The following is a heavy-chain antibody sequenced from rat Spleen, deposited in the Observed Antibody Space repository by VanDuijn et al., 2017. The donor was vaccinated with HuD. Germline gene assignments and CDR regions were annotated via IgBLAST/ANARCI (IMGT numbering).Heavy chain of an antibody. D-gene: IGHD1-3*01. CDR3: ARDMGAH. CDR2: MWRGGST. V-gene: IGHV2-45*01. J-gene: IGHJ2*01. Sequence: QVQLMESGPGLVQPSETLSLTCTVSGFSLTSYNVHWVRQPPGKGLEWMGVMWRGGSTDYNSDLKSLLSISRNISKNQVFLKMKSLQSEDTSTYYSARDMGAHWGQGVMVTVSS. CDR1: GFSLTSYN.